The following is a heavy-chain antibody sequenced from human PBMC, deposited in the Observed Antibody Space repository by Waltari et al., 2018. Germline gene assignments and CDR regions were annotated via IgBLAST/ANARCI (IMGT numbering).Heavy chain of an antibody. D-gene: IGHD3-22*01. V-gene: IGHV1-69*05. Sequence: QVQLVQSGAEVKKPGSSVKVSCKASGGTVSSYAISWVRPAPGQGLEWMGGIIPIFGTANYAQKFQGRVTITTDESTSTAYMELSSLRSEDTAVYYCAREARQGYDSISLDYWGQGTLVTVSS. J-gene: IGHJ4*02. CDR1: GGTVSSYA. CDR2: IIPIFGTA. CDR3: AREARQGYDSISLDY.